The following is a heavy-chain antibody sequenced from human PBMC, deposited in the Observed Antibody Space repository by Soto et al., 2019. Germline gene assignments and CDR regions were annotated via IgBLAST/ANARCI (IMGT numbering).Heavy chain of an antibody. CDR1: GFTFSSYW. Sequence: GGSLRLSCAASGFTFSSYWMSWVRQAPGKGLEWVANIKQDGSEKYYVDSVKGRFTISRDNAKNSLYLQMNSLRAEDTAVYYCGRGGAWWFGEYSGGMDVWGQGTTVTVSS. D-gene: IGHD3-10*01. CDR2: IKQDGSEK. CDR3: GRGGAWWFGEYSGGMDV. J-gene: IGHJ6*02. V-gene: IGHV3-7*03.